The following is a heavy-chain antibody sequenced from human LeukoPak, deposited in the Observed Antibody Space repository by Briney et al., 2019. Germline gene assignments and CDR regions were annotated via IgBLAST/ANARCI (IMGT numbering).Heavy chain of an antibody. V-gene: IGHV3-7*01. CDR1: GFTFSRYW. CDR2: IKQDGSEK. D-gene: IGHD2-2*01. Sequence: VGTLRLSCAASGFTFSRYWMSWVRRAPGKGLEWLANIKQDGSEKYYVDSVKGRFTISRDNAKNSMYLQMNSLRAEDTAVYYCARETMGADIVVVPTPFDAFDLWGQGTMVTVSS. CDR3: ARETMGADIVVVPTPFDAFDL. J-gene: IGHJ3*01.